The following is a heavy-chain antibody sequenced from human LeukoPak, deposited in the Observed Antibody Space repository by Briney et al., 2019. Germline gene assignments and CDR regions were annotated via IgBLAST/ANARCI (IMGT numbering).Heavy chain of an antibody. D-gene: IGHD3-22*01. CDR1: GFTFSSYG. V-gene: IGHV3-30*03. Sequence: GGSLRLSCAASGFTFSSYGMHWVRQAPGKGLEWVAVISYDGSNKYYADSVKGRFTISRDNSKNTLYLQMNSLRAEDTAVYYCARESGYYYDSSGFDYWGQGTLVTVSS. J-gene: IGHJ4*02. CDR2: ISYDGSNK. CDR3: ARESGYYYDSSGFDY.